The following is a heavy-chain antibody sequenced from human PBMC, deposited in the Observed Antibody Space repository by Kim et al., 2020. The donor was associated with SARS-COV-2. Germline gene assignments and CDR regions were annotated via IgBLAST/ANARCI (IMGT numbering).Heavy chain of an antibody. D-gene: IGHD3-22*01. CDR3: ARGDADSSGYLDHNPYYFDY. J-gene: IGHJ4*02. Sequence: RVTISVDTSKNQFSLKLSSVTAADTAVYYCARGDADSSGYLDHNPYYFDYWGQGTLVTVSS. V-gene: IGHV4-59*09.